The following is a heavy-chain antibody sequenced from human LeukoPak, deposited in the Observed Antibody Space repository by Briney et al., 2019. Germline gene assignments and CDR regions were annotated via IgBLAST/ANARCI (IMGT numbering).Heavy chain of an antibody. V-gene: IGHV4-31*03. J-gene: IGHJ5*02. Sequence: SQTLFLTCTVSGGSISSGGYYWSWIRQHPGKGLEWIGYIYYSGSTYYNPSLKSRVTISVDTSKNQFSLKLSSVTAADTAVYYCAREDRIAVAVGGGFDPWGQGTLVTVSS. CDR3: AREDRIAVAVGGGFDP. CDR1: GGSISSGGYY. CDR2: IYYSGST. D-gene: IGHD6-19*01.